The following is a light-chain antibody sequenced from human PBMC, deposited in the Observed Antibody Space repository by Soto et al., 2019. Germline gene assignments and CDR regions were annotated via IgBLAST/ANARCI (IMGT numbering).Light chain of an antibody. CDR2: DAS. CDR1: ERISSW. CDR3: QPYNSYWT. Sequence: MPMTQAPYSVSAAVGVKLTITCLASERISSWLAWYQQKPGKAPKLLIYDASSLESGVPSRFSGSGSGTEFDLGLRSLHPDYFATYYCQPYNSYWTSGKGTKVDI. J-gene: IGKJ1*01. V-gene: IGKV1-5*01.